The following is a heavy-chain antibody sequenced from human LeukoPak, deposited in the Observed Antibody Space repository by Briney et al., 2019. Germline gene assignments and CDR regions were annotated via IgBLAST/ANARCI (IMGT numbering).Heavy chain of an antibody. CDR3: ARQRIVGATRDFDY. CDR1: GGSISSSSSY. Sequence: SETLSLTCTVSGGSISSSSSYWGWIRQPPGKGLEWIGSMFCSGNTYYNPSLKSRVTISVDTSRNQFSLRLSSVTAADTAVYYCARQRIVGATRDFDYWGQGTLVTVSS. J-gene: IGHJ4*02. D-gene: IGHD1-26*01. V-gene: IGHV4-39*01. CDR2: MFCSGNT.